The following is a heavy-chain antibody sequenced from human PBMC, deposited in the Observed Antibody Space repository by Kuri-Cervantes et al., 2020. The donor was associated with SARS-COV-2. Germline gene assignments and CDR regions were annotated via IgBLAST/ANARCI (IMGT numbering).Heavy chain of an antibody. J-gene: IGHJ4*02. CDR3: ARGSSSTYFDY. CDR2: ISWNSGSI. CDR1: GFTLDDYA. D-gene: IGHD6-6*01. V-gene: IGHV3-9*01. Sequence: SLKISFAASGFTLDDYAMHWVRQAPGKGLEWVSGISWNSGSIGYADSVKGRFTISRDNAKNSLYLQMNSLRAEDTAVYYCARGSSSTYFDYWGQGTLVTVSS.